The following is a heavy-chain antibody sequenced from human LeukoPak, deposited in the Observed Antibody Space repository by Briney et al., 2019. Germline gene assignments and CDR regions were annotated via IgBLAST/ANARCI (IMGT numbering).Heavy chain of an antibody. CDR1: GSSFTSYW. CDR3: ARRGFWSSSFDY. CDR2: IYPGDSDT. V-gene: IGHV5-51*01. Sequence: GAXXXISCKGSGSSFTSYWIGGVRQMPGKGLEGMGIIYPGDSDTRYSPSFQGQVTISADKSISTAYLQWSSLKASDTAMYYCARRGFWSSSFDYWGQGTLVTVSS. D-gene: IGHD6-6*01. J-gene: IGHJ4*02.